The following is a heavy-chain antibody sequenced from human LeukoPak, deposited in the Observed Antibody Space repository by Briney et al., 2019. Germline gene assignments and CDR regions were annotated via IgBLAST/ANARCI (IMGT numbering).Heavy chain of an antibody. D-gene: IGHD2-8*01. J-gene: IGHJ2*01. CDR2: ISSSGSTI. CDR1: GFTFSDYY. Sequence: GGSLRLSCAASGFTFSDYYVSWIRQAPGKGLEWVSYISSSGSTIYYADSVKGRFTISRDNAKNSLYLQMNSLRAEDTAVYYCARGGGDCTNGVCYNYWYFDLWGRGTLVTVSS. V-gene: IGHV3-11*01. CDR3: ARGGGDCTNGVCYNYWYFDL.